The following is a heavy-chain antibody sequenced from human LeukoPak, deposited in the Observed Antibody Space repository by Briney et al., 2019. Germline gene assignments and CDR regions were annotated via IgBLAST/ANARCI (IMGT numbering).Heavy chain of an antibody. V-gene: IGHV4-31*03. D-gene: IGHD6-6*01. CDR2: IYYSGST. CDR3: ARTPFSTSSLPHFDY. CDR1: GGSISSGGYY. Sequence: PSETLSLTCTVSGGSISSGGYYWNWIRQHPGKGLEWIGYIYYSGSTYYNPSLKSRLIISLDTSKNQFSLKLSSVTAADTAVYYCARTPFSTSSLPHFDYWGQGTLVTVSS. J-gene: IGHJ4*02.